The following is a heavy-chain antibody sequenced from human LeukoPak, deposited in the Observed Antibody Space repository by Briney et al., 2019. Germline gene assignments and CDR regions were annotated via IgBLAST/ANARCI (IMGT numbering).Heavy chain of an antibody. CDR3: ARGRVPAALYYYYYGMDV. CDR1: GFTFSSYW. Sequence: PGGSLRLSCAASGFTFSSYWMSWVRQAPGKGLEWVANIKQDGSEKYYVDSVEGRFTISRDNAKNSLYLQMNSLRAEDTAVYYCARGRVPAALYYYYYGMDVWGKGTTVTVSS. CDR2: IKQDGSEK. J-gene: IGHJ6*04. D-gene: IGHD2-2*01. V-gene: IGHV3-7*03.